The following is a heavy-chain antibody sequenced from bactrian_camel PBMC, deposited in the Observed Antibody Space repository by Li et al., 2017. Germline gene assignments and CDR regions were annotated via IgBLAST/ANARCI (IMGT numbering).Heavy chain of an antibody. J-gene: IGHJ4*01. D-gene: IGHD1*01. CDR3: AADRASGCGSRSWSITELYDH. V-gene: IGHV3S53*01. Sequence: VQLVESGGGSVKTGGSLTLSCAASLNPRKTYCMAWFRQAPGKEREEVAAILTTSGFSTSYARSVKGRFTISHDNAKNILYLQMNSLIPEDTGMYYCAADRASGCGSRSWSITELYDHWGRGTQVTVS. CDR2: ILTTSGFST. CDR1: NPRKTYC.